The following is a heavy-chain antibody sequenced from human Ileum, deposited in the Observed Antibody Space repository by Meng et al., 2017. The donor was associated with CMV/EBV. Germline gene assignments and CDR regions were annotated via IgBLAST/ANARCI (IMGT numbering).Heavy chain of an antibody. CDR3: ASVIAAAGDYFDY. CDR1: GFTFSGSP. CDR2: IRSKTDSYAT. V-gene: IGHV3-73*01. D-gene: IGHD6-13*01. Sequence: GESLKISCAASGFTFSGSPMHWVRQASGKGLEWVGRIRSKTDSYATAYGASVKGRFTISRDDSRNKAYLQMNSLKTEDTAVYFCASVIAAAGDYFDYWGQGTLVTVSS. J-gene: IGHJ4*02.